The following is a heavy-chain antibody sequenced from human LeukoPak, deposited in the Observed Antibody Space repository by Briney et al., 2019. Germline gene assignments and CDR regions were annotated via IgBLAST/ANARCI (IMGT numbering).Heavy chain of an antibody. Sequence: SETLSLTCTVSGYSISSGYYWGWIRQPPGKGLEWIVSIYHSGSTYYNPSLKSRVTISVDTSKNQFSLKLSSVTAADTAVYYCARKGDHYYYYYYMDVWGKGTTVTVSS. CDR1: GYSISSGYY. CDR3: ARKGDHYYYYYYMDV. D-gene: IGHD1-14*01. CDR2: IYHSGST. J-gene: IGHJ6*03. V-gene: IGHV4-38-2*02.